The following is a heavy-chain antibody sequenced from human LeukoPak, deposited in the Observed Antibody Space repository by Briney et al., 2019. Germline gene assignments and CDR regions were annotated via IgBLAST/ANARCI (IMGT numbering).Heavy chain of an antibody. D-gene: IGHD3-3*01. CDR1: GFTFSSYW. Sequence: GGSLRLSCAASGFTFSSYWMHWVRQAPGKGLVWVSRINSDGSSTRYADSVKGRFTISRDNSKNTLYLQMNSLRAEDTAVYYCARGGPPYDFWSGPRFDYWGQGTLVTVSS. V-gene: IGHV3-74*01. J-gene: IGHJ4*02. CDR3: ARGGPPYDFWSGPRFDY. CDR2: INSDGSST.